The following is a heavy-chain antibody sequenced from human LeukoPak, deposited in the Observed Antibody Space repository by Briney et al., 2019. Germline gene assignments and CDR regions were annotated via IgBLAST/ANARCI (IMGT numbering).Heavy chain of an antibody. CDR3: AGGDHYYDSSGYYPTLDAFDI. J-gene: IGHJ3*02. D-gene: IGHD3-22*01. CDR1: GFTFSSYS. V-gene: IGHV3-21*01. Sequence: GGSLRLSCAASGFTFSSYSMNWVRQAPGKGLEWVSSTSSGSSYIYYADSVKGRFTISRDNAKNSLYLQMNSLRAEDTAVYYCAGGDHYYDSSGYYPTLDAFDIWGQGTMVTVSS. CDR2: TSSGSSYI.